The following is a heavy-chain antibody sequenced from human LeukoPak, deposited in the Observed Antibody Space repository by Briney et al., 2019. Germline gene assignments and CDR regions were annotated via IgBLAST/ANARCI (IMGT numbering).Heavy chain of an antibody. CDR3: ARGRLVNDFWSGYYRDYFDY. CDR2: IYYSGST. D-gene: IGHD3-3*01. J-gene: IGHJ4*02. CDR1: GGSISSGGYY. V-gene: IGHV4-31*03. Sequence: SQTLSPTCTVSGGSISSGGYYWSWIRQHPGKGLEWIGYIYYSGSTYYNPSLKSRVTISVDTSKNQFSLKLSSVTAADTAVYYCARGRLVNDFWSGYYRDYFDYWGQGTLVTVSS.